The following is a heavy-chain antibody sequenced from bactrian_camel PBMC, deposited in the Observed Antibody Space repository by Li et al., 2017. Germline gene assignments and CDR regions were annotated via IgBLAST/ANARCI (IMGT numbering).Heavy chain of an antibody. CDR2: ISGDGTNA. CDR1: GLTYSSYA. D-gene: IGHD6*01. J-gene: IGHJ7*01. Sequence: HVQLVESGGGLVQPGGSLRLSCAASGLTYSSYALTWVRQAAGKGLEWVARISGDGTNAWYTDPVKGRFTMSRDNAKNTVYLQMHSLTPEDTAVYYCVRTNGALSGIAYNGMDNWGKGTQVTVS. V-gene: IGHV3S7*01.